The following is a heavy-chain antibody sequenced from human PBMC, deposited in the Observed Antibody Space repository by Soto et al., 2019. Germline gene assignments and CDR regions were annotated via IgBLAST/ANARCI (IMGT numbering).Heavy chain of an antibody. CDR2: ISSSSGST. V-gene: IGHV3-23*01. CDR3: AKQPLKVPLRFDY. Sequence: VQLLESGGGLVQPGGSLRLSCAASGFTFSTYAMAWVRQAPGKGLEWVSSISSSSGSTFYADSVKGRFTISRDNSENTLSLQRNSLRAEDTAVYYCAKQPLKVPLRFDYWGQGTLVTVSS. D-gene: IGHD6-25*01. CDR1: GFTFSTYA. J-gene: IGHJ4*02.